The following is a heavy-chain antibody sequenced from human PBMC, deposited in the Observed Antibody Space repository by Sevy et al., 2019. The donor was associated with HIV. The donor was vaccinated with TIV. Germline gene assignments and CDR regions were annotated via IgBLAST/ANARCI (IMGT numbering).Heavy chain of an antibody. CDR1: GFTFSNFG. CDR3: AKDLAGPGRRYFDY. CDR2: ILYDGTNK. D-gene: IGHD6-13*01. V-gene: IGHV3-30*02. J-gene: IGHJ4*01. Sequence: GGSLRLSCTASGFTFSNFGMHWVRQLPGKGLEWVTVILYDGTNKYYAASVKGRFTISRDDSKNTLYLQMDSLRAEDTAIYYCAKDLAGPGRRYFDYWGQGTLVTVSS.